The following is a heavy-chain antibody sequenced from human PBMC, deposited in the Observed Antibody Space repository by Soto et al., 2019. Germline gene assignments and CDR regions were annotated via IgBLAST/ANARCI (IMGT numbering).Heavy chain of an antibody. V-gene: IGHV4-31*03. CDR2: IYYSGST. CDR1: GGSISSGCYH. J-gene: IGHJ5*02. Sequence: TLSLPCTVSGGSISSGCYHWSWIRQHPGKGLEWIGYIYYSGSTYYNPSLKSRVTISVETSKNQFYLKLSSLTAADTAVYYCARGKNWFDPWGQGTLGTVS. CDR3: ARGKNWFDP.